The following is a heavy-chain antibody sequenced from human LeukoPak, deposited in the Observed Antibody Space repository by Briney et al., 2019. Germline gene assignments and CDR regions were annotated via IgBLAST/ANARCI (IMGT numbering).Heavy chain of an antibody. J-gene: IGHJ2*01. Sequence: SETLSLTCTVSGGPISSSSYFWGWIRQPPGKGLEWIGSIFYSGSTYYNPSLKSRVTISVDTSKNQFSLKLSSVTAADTAVYYCARHVRYCSGGSCYRYFDLWGRGTLVTVSS. CDR1: GGPISSSSYF. V-gene: IGHV4-39*01. CDR3: ARHVRYCSGGSCYRYFDL. D-gene: IGHD2-15*01. CDR2: IFYSGST.